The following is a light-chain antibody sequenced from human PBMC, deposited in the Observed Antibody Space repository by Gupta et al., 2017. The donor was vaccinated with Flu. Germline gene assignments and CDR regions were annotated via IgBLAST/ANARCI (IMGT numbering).Light chain of an antibody. J-gene: IGKJ3*01. CDR1: QDISNY. CDR2: DAS. CDR3: QHYDNLLFT. V-gene: IGKV1-33*01. Sequence: DIQITQSPSFLSASVGDRVTITCQASQDISNYLNWYQQKPGKAPKLLIYDASNLETGVPSRFSGSGSGTDFTFTISSLQPEDIATYYCQHYDNLLFTFGPGTKVDIK.